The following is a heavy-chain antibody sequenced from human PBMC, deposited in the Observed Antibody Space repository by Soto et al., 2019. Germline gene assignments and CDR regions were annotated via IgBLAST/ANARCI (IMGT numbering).Heavy chain of an antibody. CDR3: RRPERSYDF. CDR2: ITSTDNI. CDR1: GFTFSSYA. Sequence: PGGSLRLSCAASGFTFSSYALSWARQAPGKGLEWVSLITSTDNIYYADPVKGRFTISRDNSKSMLYLQMNSLKAEDTAVYYFRRPERSYDFWGQGPLVTVSS. V-gene: IGHV3-23*01. D-gene: IGHD3-10*01. J-gene: IGHJ4*02.